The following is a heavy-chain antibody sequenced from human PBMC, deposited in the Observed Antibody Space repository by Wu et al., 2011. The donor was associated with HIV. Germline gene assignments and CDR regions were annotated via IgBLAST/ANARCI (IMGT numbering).Heavy chain of an antibody. J-gene: IGHJ4*02. Sequence: QVQLVQSGAEVKSPGASVKVSCKASNYIFTTYAISWVRQAPGQGLEWMGWISPYDGDTKYPQKLQGRVTMTTDTSTSTAYMELRSLRSDDTAVYYCAREDYYDSSGYYDYWGQGTLVTVSS. D-gene: IGHD3-22*01. V-gene: IGHV1-18*01. CDR3: AREDYYDSSGYYDY. CDR2: ISPYDGDT. CDR1: NYIFTTYA.